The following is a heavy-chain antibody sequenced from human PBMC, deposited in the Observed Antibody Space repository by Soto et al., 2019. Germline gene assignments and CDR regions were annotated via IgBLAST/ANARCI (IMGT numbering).Heavy chain of an antibody. CDR1: GGSISSYY. CDR3: ARRYGYAFDI. CDR2: IYYSGST. D-gene: IGHD4-17*01. Sequence: QVQLQESGPGLVKPSETLSLTCTVSGGSISSYYWSWIRQPPGKGLEWIGYIYYSGSTNYNPSLKSRVTISVDTSKNQFSLKLSSVTAAYTAVYYCARRYGYAFDIWGQGTMVTVSS. V-gene: IGHV4-59*01. J-gene: IGHJ3*02.